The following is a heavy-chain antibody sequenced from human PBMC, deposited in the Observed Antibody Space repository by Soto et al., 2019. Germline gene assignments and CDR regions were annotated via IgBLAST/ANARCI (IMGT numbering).Heavy chain of an antibody. J-gene: IGHJ4*02. V-gene: IGHV3-48*01. CDR1: GYTFTNYA. D-gene: IGHD1-26*01. CDR2: MSSSSTI. Sequence: SCKASGYTFTNYAMHWVRQAPGKGLEWVSYMSSSSTIHYADSVKGRFTISRDNAKNSLYLQMNSLRAEDTAVYYCAREGGNYFDYWGQGTLVTVSS. CDR3: AREGGNYFDY.